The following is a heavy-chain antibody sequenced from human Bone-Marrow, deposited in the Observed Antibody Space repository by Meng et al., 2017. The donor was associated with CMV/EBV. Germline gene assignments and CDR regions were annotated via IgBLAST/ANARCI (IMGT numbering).Heavy chain of an antibody. CDR2: IRYDGSNK. D-gene: IGHD1-26*01. CDR1: GFTFSSYG. CDR3: AKVPVGASSKTHFDY. J-gene: IGHJ4*02. V-gene: IGHV3-30*02. Sequence: GGSLRLSCAASGFTFSSYGMHWVRQAPGKGLEWVAFIRYDGSNKYYADSVKGRFTISRDNSKNTLYLQMNSLRAEDTAVYYCAKVPVGASSKTHFDYWGQGTLVTVSS.